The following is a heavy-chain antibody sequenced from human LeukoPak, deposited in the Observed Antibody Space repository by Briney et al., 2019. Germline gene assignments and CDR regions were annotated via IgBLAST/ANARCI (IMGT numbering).Heavy chain of an antibody. CDR1: GGSISSGRYL. Sequence: SETLSLTCTVSGGSISSGRYLWSWIRQPARKGLVWIGRIYTSESTNYSPSLKSRVTISVDTSKNQFFLRLSSVTAADTAVYYCARDGVSSSSRFDYWGQGTLVTVSS. D-gene: IGHD6-6*01. J-gene: IGHJ4*01. CDR3: ARDGVSSSSRFDY. CDR2: IYTSEST. V-gene: IGHV4-61*02.